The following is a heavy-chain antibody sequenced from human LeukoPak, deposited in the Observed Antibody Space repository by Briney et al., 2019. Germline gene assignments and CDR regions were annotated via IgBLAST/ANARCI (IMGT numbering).Heavy chain of an antibody. CDR1: GFTFSSYE. J-gene: IGHJ4*01. CDR3: ARDVNWNYCDY. V-gene: IGHV3-48*03. Sequence: GGSLRLSCAASGFTFSSYEMNWVRQAPGKGLEWVSYISSSGNTIYYADSLKGRFTISRDNAKNSLYLQMNSLRAEDTAVYYCARDVNWNYCDYWGHGTLVTVSS. D-gene: IGHD1-20*01. CDR2: ISSSGNTI.